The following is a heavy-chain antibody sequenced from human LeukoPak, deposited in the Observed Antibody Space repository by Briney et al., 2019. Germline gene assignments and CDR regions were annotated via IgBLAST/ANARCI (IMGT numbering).Heavy chain of an antibody. CDR1: GFTFSTYA. V-gene: IGHV3-23*01. Sequence: PGRSLRLSCAASGFTFSTYAMSWVRQAPGKGLEWVSSISSSGDRTFYADSVKDRFTISRDNSGNTLYLPMSSLIAEDTAVYYCAKEIDKSCPNGVCSDYWGEGTLVSVSS. CDR3: AKEIDKSCPNGVCSDY. J-gene: IGHJ4*02. D-gene: IGHD2-8*01. CDR2: ISSSGDRT.